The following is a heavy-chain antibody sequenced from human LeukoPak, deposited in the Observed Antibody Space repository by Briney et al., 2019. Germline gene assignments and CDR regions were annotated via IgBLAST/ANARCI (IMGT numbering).Heavy chain of an antibody. CDR3: ARDKFEGPTKLDY. CDR1: GFTFSSYW. Sequence: TGGSLRLSCAASGFTFSSYWMSWVRQAPGKGLEWVANIKQDESEKYYVDSLKGRFTISRDNAKNSLYLQMNSLRAEDTAVYYCARDKFEGPTKLDYWGQGILVTVSS. CDR2: IKQDESEK. D-gene: IGHD1-1*01. J-gene: IGHJ4*02. V-gene: IGHV3-7*01.